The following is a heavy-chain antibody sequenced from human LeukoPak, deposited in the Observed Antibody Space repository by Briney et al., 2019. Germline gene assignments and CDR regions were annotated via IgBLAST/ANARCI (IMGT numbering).Heavy chain of an antibody. D-gene: IGHD2-15*01. V-gene: IGHV1-46*01. CDR1: GYTFTSYY. CDR3: ARDLRDCSGGSCYSGRDY. CDR2: INPSGGST. Sequence: WASVKVSCKASGYTFTSYYMHWVRQAPGQGLEWMGLINPSGGSTSYAQKFQGRVTMTRDTSTSTVYMELSSLRSEDTAVYYCARDLRDCSGGSCYSGRDYWGQGTLVTVSS. J-gene: IGHJ4*02.